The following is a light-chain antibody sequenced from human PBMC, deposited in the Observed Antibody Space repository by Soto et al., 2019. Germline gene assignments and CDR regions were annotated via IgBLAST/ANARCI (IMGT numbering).Light chain of an antibody. J-gene: IGKJ1*01. V-gene: IGKV3-15*01. Sequence: EMVMTQSPATLSVSPGERATLSCRASQSVSSKLAWYQQKPGQAPRLLIYGASKRAIGLPARFSGSGSGTEFTLTITSLQSEDFAVYYCQQYNNWPQTFGQGTKVDIK. CDR2: GAS. CDR3: QQYNNWPQT. CDR1: QSVSSK.